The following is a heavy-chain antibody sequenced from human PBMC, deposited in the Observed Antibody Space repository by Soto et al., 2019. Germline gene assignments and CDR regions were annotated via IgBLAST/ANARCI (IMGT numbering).Heavy chain of an antibody. V-gene: IGHV1-3*01. CDR1: GYTFSAYT. J-gene: IGHJ3*02. CDR2: INAGSGNT. CDR3: ARDTETLGPRANDALDI. D-gene: IGHD3-3*02. Sequence: QAQLVQSGAEMKKPGASVKVSCKATGYTFSAYTMNWVRQAPGQRLEWMGWINAGSGNTKYSQNFQGRVSITRDTSASTGYRELTGLTSEDTAVYYCARDTETLGPRANDALDIWGQGTMVTVSS.